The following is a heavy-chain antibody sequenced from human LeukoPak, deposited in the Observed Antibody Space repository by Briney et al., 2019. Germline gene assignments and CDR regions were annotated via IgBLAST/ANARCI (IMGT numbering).Heavy chain of an antibody. CDR3: ARRTGADY. CDR2: ISGSGGST. V-gene: IGHV3-23*01. Sequence: GGSLRLSYAASGFTFSSYAMSWVRQAPGKGLEWVSAISGSGGSTYYADSVKGRFTISRDNAKNSLYLQMNSLRAEDTAVYYCARRTGADYWGQGTLVTVSS. CDR1: GFTFSSYA. J-gene: IGHJ4*02. D-gene: IGHD1-14*01.